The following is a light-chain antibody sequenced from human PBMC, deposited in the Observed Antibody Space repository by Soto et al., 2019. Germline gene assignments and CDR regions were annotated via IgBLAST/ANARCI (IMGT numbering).Light chain of an antibody. CDR1: QSVSSN. J-gene: IGKJ1*01. Sequence: EIVMTQSPVTLSVSPGERATLSCRASQSVSSNLAWYQQKPGQAPRLLIYGASTRATGIPARFSGSGSGTEFTLTISSLQSEDVAVYYCQQYYNWPPWTFGQGTKVEIK. CDR2: GAS. CDR3: QQYYNWPPWT. V-gene: IGKV3-15*01.